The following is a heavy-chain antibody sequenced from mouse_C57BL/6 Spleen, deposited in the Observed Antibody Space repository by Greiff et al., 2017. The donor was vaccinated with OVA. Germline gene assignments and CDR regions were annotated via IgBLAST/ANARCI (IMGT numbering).Heavy chain of an antibody. CDR1: GFTFSSYG. CDR2: ISSGGSYT. CDR3: ARHHGSYYDAMDY. Sequence: EVKLMESGGDLVKPGGSLKLSCAASGFTFSSYGMSWVRQTPDKRLEWVATISSGGSYTYYPDSVQGRFTISRDNAKSTLYLQMSSLKSEDTAMYYCARHHGSYYDAMDYWGQGTSVTVSS. D-gene: IGHD1-3*01. V-gene: IGHV5-6*01. J-gene: IGHJ4*01.